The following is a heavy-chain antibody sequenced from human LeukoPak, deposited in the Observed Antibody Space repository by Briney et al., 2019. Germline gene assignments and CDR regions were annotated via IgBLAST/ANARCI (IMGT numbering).Heavy chain of an antibody. V-gene: IGHV3-7*01. J-gene: IGHJ4*02. Sequence: GGSLRLSCAASGFTFSTYWMSWVRQAPGKGLEWVANTKEDGGGKYYVDSVKGRFTISRDNAENSLYLQMNSLRAEDTAVYYCARRSVAGSLDYWGQGTLVTVSS. CDR3: ARRSVAGSLDY. CDR2: TKEDGGGK. D-gene: IGHD6-19*01. CDR1: GFTFSTYW.